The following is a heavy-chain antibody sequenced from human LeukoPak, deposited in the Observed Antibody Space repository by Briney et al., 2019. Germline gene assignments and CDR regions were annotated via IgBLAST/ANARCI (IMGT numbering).Heavy chain of an antibody. CDR3: ASELMVYATLHY. CDR1: GGSFSGYY. Sequence: PSETLSLTCAVYGGSFSGYYWSWIRQPPGKGLEWIGEINHSGSTNYNPSLKSRVTISVDTSKNQFSLKLSSVTAADTAVYYCASELMVYATLHYWGQGTLVTVSS. D-gene: IGHD2-8*01. CDR2: INHSGST. V-gene: IGHV4-34*01. J-gene: IGHJ4*02.